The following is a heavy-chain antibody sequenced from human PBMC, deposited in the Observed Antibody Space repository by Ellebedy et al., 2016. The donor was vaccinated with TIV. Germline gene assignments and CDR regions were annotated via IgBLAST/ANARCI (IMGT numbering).Heavy chain of an antibody. J-gene: IGHJ4*02. V-gene: IGHV3-23*01. CDR3: AKLDSSGYYYGRFDY. CDR2: ISSSGAST. Sequence: GESLKISCAASGFTFRNFAMTWVRQAPGRGLEWVSSISSSGASTDYADSVRGRVTISRDNSKNTLYLQMNSLRADDTALYYCAKLDSSGYYYGRFDYWGQGTLVTVSS. D-gene: IGHD3-22*01. CDR1: GFTFRNFA.